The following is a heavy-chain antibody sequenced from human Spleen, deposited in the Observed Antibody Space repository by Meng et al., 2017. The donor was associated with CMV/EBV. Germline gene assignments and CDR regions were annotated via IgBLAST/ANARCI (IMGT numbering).Heavy chain of an antibody. D-gene: IGHD3-10*01. CDR1: GFTFSNYW. J-gene: IGHJ4*02. CDR2: INIDGSTT. V-gene: IGHV3-74*03. CDR3: ARGFGQRGPDY. Sequence: VQLVGAGGGLIHPGGSLRLSCAASGFTFSNYWMHWIRQAPGKGLMWVSRINIDGSTTTHADSVKGRFTISRDNSKNTLYLQMNSLRAEDTAVYYCARGFGQRGPDYWGQGTLVTVSS.